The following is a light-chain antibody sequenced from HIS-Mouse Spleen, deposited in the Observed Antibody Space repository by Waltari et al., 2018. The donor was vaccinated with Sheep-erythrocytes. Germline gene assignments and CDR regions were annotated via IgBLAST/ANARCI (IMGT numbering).Light chain of an antibody. Sequence: QSALTQPRSVSGSPGQSVTISCTGTSSDVGGYNYVSWYQQRPGKAPKLMIYDVSKRPSGVPVRLSGSKAGNTASLTISGLQAEDEADYYCCSYAGSYTLVFGGGTKLTVL. CDR1: SSDVGGYNY. CDR3: CSYAGSYTLV. CDR2: DVS. J-gene: IGLJ2*01. V-gene: IGLV2-11*01.